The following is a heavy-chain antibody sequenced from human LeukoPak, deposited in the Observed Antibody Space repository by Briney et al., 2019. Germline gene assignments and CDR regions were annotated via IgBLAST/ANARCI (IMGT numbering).Heavy chain of an antibody. CDR1: GGSFNNDY. V-gene: IGHV4-59*01. D-gene: IGHD1-7*01. CDR2: ISNNGGT. J-gene: IGHJ6*03. CDR3: VRDRGPNLHYYIDV. Sequence: SETLSLTCSVSGGSFNNDYWSWIRQTPGKGLEWIGYISNNGGTIYNPSLKTRVTISVDTSKNQFFLQLASVTAADTAVYFCVRDRGPNLHYYIDVWGKGTTVTVS.